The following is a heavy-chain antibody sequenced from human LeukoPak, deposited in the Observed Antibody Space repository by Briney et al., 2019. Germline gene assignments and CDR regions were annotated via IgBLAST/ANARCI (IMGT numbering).Heavy chain of an antibody. CDR2: IYSSGST. CDR1: GDSISSGFFY. CDR3: ASGSLGGWFDP. J-gene: IGHJ5*02. V-gene: IGHV4-61*02. Sequence: SQTLSLTCTVSGDSISSGFFYWSWIRQPAGKGLEWIGRIYSSGSTNYNPSLKSRVTISVDTSKNQFSLKLSSVTAADTAVYYCASGSLGGWFDPWGQGTLVTVSS. D-gene: IGHD3-10*01.